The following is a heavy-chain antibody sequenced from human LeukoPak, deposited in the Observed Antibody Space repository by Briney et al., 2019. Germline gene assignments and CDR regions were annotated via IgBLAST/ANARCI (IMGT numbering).Heavy chain of an antibody. CDR2: IYPGDSDT. Sequence: GEPLKISCKGSGYSFTSYWIGWVRQMPGKGLEWMGIIYPGDSDTRYSPSFQGQVTISADKSISTAYLQWSSLKASDTAMYYCARRLTYDSRAYYCLDYWGQGTLVTVSS. V-gene: IGHV5-51*01. CDR1: GYSFTSYW. CDR3: ARRLTYDSRAYYCLDY. D-gene: IGHD3-22*01. J-gene: IGHJ4*02.